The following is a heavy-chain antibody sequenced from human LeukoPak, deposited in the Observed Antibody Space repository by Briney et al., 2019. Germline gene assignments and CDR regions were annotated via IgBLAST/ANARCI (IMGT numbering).Heavy chain of an antibody. D-gene: IGHD3-22*01. CDR3: AKELWSYYDSSGYNY. V-gene: IGHV3-23*01. CDR2: ISGSGGST. J-gene: IGHJ4*02. Sequence: GGSLRLSCAASGFTFSNSAMSWVRQAPGKGLEWVSTISGSGGSTFYADSVKGRFTISRDNSKNTLYLQMNSLRAEDTAVYYCAKELWSYYDSSGYNYWGQGTLVTVSS. CDR1: GFTFSNSA.